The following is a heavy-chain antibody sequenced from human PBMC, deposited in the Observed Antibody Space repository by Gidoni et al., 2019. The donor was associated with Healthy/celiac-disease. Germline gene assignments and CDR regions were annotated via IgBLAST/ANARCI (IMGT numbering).Heavy chain of an antibody. V-gene: IGHV3-11*05. CDR2: MSSSSSYT. CDR1: GFTFSDYY. J-gene: IGHJ4*01. D-gene: IGHD3-10*01. Sequence: QVQLVASGGGLVKPGGSLRLSCAASGFTFSDYYMRWIRQAPGKGLEWVSYMSSSSSYTNYADSVKGRFTISRANAKNSLYLQMNILRAEDTAVYYCARGAHSGSYYYWGHGTLVTVSS. CDR3: ARGAHSGSYYY.